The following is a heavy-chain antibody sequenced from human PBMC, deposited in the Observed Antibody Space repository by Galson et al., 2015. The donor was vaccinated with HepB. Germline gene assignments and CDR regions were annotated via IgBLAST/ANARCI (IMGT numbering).Heavy chain of an antibody. J-gene: IGHJ3*02. V-gene: IGHV4-61*01. CDR3: ANYYDSSGYFPGALDI. D-gene: IGHD3-22*01. CDR2: IYYTGST. Sequence: ESLSLTCTVAGGSVSRGSHYWSWIRQPPGKGLEGIGYIYYTGSTNYNPSLKSRVTISADTSKNQFSLKLSSVTAADTAVYYCANYYDSSGYFPGALDIWGQGTMVTVSS. CDR1: GGSVSRGSHY.